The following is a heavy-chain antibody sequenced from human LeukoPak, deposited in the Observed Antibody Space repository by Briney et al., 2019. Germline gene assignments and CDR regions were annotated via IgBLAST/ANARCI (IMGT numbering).Heavy chain of an antibody. D-gene: IGHD4-23*01. CDR1: GFTFNNYA. CDR2: ISDSGGST. J-gene: IGHJ5*02. CDR3: AKQLRWHIFDP. Sequence: GGSLRLSCAASGFTFNNYAMNWVRQAPGKGLEWVSSISDSGGSTYYADSVKGRFTISRDNSKNTLYLQMNSLRAEDTAVYYCAKQLRWHIFDPWGQGTLVTVSS. V-gene: IGHV3-23*01.